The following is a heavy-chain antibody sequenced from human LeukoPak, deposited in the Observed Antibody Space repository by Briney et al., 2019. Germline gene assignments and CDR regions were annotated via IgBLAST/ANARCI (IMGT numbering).Heavy chain of an antibody. CDR2: INPNSGGT. Sequence: ASVKVSCKASGYTFTGYYMHWVRQAPGQGFEWMGWINPNSGGTNYAQKFQGRVTMTRDTSISTAYMELSRLRSDDTAVYYCARDTQLTTVTTPDAFDIWGQGTMVTVSS. V-gene: IGHV1-2*02. CDR1: GYTFTGYY. J-gene: IGHJ3*02. D-gene: IGHD4-17*01. CDR3: ARDTQLTTVTTPDAFDI.